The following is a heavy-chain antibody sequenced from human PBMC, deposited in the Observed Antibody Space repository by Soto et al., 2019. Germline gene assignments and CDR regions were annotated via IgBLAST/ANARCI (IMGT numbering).Heavy chain of an antibody. Sequence: GTPAEVSCKASGYTFTSYGISWVRQEPGQGLEWMGWISAYNGNTTYAQKLQGRVTMTTDTSTSTAYMELRSLRSDDTAVYYGARDPRGAAAGTFDYWGQGTLVTVSS. CDR1: GYTFTSYG. CDR3: ARDPRGAAAGTFDY. D-gene: IGHD6-13*01. V-gene: IGHV1-18*04. CDR2: ISAYNGNT. J-gene: IGHJ4*02.